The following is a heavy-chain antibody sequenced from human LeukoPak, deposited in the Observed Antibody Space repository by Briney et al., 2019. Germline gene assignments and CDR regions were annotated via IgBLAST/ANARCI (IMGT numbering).Heavy chain of an antibody. CDR1: GFTFSSYN. CDR2: ISSSGSYT. CDR3: ARDRTRYCSGGSCYSSYGMDV. V-gene: IGHV3-21*01. D-gene: IGHD2-15*01. Sequence: PGGSLRLSCAASGFTFSSYNMNSVRQAPGKGLEWVSSISSSGSYTYYADSVKGRFTISRDNAKNSLYLQMNSLRAEDTAVYYCARDRTRYCSGGSCYSSYGMDVWGQGTTVTVSS. J-gene: IGHJ6*02.